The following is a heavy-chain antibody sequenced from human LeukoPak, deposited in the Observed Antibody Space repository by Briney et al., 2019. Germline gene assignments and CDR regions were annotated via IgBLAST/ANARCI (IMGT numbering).Heavy chain of an antibody. Sequence: GGSLRLSCAASGFTFSSYGMHWVRQAPGKGLEWVAVISYDVGKKYYADSVKGGFTISRDNSKNTLYLQMNSLRAEDTAVYYCAKDDYYDTSGYRDWGQGTLVTVSS. V-gene: IGHV3-30*18. CDR1: GFTFSSYG. CDR3: AKDDYYDTSGYRD. D-gene: IGHD3-22*01. CDR2: ISYDVGKK. J-gene: IGHJ4*02.